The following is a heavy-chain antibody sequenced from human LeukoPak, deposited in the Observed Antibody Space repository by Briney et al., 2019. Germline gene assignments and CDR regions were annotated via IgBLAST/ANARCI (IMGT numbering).Heavy chain of an antibody. CDR2: IYYSGST. D-gene: IGHD3-10*01. V-gene: IGHV4-39*07. J-gene: IGHJ4*02. CDR1: GGSISSSSYY. CDR3: ARVDAGFGESFDY. Sequence: SETLSLTCTVSGGSISSSSYYWGWIRQPPGKGLEWIGSIYYSGSTYYNPSLKSRVTISVDTSKNQFSLKLSSVTAADTAVYYCARVDAGFGESFDYWGQGTLVTVSS.